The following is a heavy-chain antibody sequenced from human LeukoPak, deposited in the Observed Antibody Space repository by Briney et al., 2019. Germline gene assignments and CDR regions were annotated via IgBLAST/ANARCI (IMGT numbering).Heavy chain of an antibody. CDR2: INGGNGNT. Sequence: ASVKVSCKASGYTFTSYAMHWVRQAPGQRPEWMGWINGGNGNTKYSQKFQGRVTITRDTSASTAYMELSSLRPEDTAVYYCARVQSAYCSSSSCYGGYFDYWGQGTLVTVSS. J-gene: IGHJ4*02. CDR3: ARVQSAYCSSSSCYGGYFDY. D-gene: IGHD2-2*01. V-gene: IGHV1-3*01. CDR1: GYTFTSYA.